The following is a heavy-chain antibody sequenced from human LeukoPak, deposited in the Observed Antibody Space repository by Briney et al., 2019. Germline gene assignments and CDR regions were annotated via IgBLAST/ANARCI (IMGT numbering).Heavy chain of an antibody. D-gene: IGHD6-19*01. CDR3: ARHEQWLVPVDY. J-gene: IGHJ4*02. CDR1: GNSISSSYY. CDR2: IYHSGST. Sequence: PSETLSLTCAVSGNSISSSYYWGWIRQPPGKGLGWIASIYHSGSTYYNPSLKSRVTISMDTSKNKFSLKLSSVTAADTAVYYCARHEQWLVPVDYWGQGTLVTVSS. V-gene: IGHV4-38-2*01.